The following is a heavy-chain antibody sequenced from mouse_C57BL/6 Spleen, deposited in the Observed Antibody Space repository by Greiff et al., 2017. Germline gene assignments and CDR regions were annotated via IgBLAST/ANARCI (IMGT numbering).Heavy chain of an antibody. CDR3: ARSGNYEYFDV. Sequence: EVQLVESGGGLVKPGGSLKLSCAASGFTFSDYGMHWVRQAPEKGLEWVAYISSGSSTIYYADTVKGRFTISRDNAKNTLFLQMTSLRSEDTAMYYCARSGNYEYFDVWGTGTTVTVSS. CDR2: ISSGSSTI. V-gene: IGHV5-17*01. D-gene: IGHD2-1*01. J-gene: IGHJ1*03. CDR1: GFTFSDYG.